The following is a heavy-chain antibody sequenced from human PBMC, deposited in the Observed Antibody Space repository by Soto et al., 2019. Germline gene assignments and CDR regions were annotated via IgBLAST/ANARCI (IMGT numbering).Heavy chain of an antibody. J-gene: IGHJ5*02. Sequence: EVPLMESGGGLIQPGGSLRLHCAASGFTFSDYAMAWVRQVPGKGLEWVAGISDSGITTKYAASVKGRFTISRDNSKNTLFLQMTSLKAADTAVYYCAKDARRSGIVGQWVAWGQGALVTVSS. CDR3: AKDARRSGIVGQWVA. CDR2: ISDSGITT. CDR1: GFTFSDYA. V-gene: IGHV3-23*01. D-gene: IGHD1-26*01.